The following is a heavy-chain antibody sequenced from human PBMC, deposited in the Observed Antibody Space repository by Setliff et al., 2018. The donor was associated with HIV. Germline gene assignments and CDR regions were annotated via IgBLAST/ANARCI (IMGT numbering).Heavy chain of an antibody. CDR2: INAGNGNT. D-gene: IGHD3-10*01. J-gene: IGHJ4*02. CDR1: GYIFTSYT. V-gene: IGHV1-3*01. CDR3: ARKGSGSSFDFEY. Sequence: ASVKVSCKASGYIFTSYTMHWVRQAPGQRLEWMGCINAGNGNTRYSQKFQGRVTLTRDTSASTAYMELSSLRSEDTAVYYCARKGSGSSFDFEYWGQGTLVTVSS.